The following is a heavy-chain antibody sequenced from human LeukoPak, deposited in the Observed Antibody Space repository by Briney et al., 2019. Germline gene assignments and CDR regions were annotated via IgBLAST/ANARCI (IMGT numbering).Heavy chain of an antibody. V-gene: IGHV3-64*01. D-gene: IGHD1-1*01. J-gene: IGHJ6*02. CDR2: ISSNGGST. CDR1: GFTFSSYA. Sequence: GGSLRLSCAASGFTFSSYAMHWVRQAPGKGLEYVSAISSNGGSTYYANSVKGRFTISRDNSKNTLYLQVGSLRAEDMAVYYCARARVQLGYYGMDVWGQGTTVTVSS. CDR3: ARARVQLGYYGMDV.